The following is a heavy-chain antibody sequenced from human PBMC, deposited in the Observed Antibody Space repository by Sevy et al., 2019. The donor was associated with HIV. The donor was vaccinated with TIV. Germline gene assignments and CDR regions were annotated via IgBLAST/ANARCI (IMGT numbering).Heavy chain of an antibody. V-gene: IGHV3-49*03. D-gene: IGHD5-12*01. CDR1: GFTFDDYA. Sequence: GGSLRLSCTTSGFTFDDYAMNWFRQPPGKGLEWVAFITRNSYEAYGGTTDYAASGKGRFIISRDDSKSIAYLQMNSLKTEDTAVYYCTRGLATADTPEYYFDYWGQGILVTVSS. J-gene: IGHJ4*02. CDR3: TRGLATADTPEYYFDY. CDR2: ITRNSYEAYGGTT.